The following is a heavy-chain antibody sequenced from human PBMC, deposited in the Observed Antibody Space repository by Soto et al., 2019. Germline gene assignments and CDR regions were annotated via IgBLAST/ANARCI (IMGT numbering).Heavy chain of an antibody. CDR1: GFTFSTYT. J-gene: IGHJ4*02. Sequence: GGSLRLSCAASGFTFSTYTMCWVRQAPGKGLEWVASISSSSSYIYYADSLKGRFTISRDNAKNSLFLQMNSLRVEDTAVYFCARVSSSGPDYWGQGTLVTVSS. D-gene: IGHD6-19*01. CDR2: ISSSSSYI. V-gene: IGHV3-21*01. CDR3: ARVSSSGPDY.